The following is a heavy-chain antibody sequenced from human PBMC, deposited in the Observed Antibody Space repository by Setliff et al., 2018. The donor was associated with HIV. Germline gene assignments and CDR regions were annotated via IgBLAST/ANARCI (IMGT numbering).Heavy chain of an antibody. Sequence: KPSETLSLTCTVSGDSISTDYWTWIRQPPGKGLEWIGYIYNGASTSYNPSLKSRVTISVDTSKNQFSLKLYSVTAADTAVYYCARSKISGSNHETYGFDVWGQGTTVTVSS. CDR2: IYNGAST. CDR1: GDSISTDY. D-gene: IGHD1-26*01. V-gene: IGHV4-4*09. CDR3: ARSKISGSNHETYGFDV. J-gene: IGHJ6*02.